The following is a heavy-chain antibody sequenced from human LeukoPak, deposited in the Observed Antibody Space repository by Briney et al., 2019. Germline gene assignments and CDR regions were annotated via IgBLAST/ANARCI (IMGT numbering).Heavy chain of an antibody. V-gene: IGHV4-59*11. Sequence: SETLSLTCTVSGGSISSHYSSWIRQPPGKALEWIWYTYYSGSTNYNTSLKRRVTISVDTSKNQFSLKLSSVTAADTAVYYCAREAEEKLVQGGWFDPWGQGTLVTVSS. J-gene: IGHJ5*02. CDR1: GGSISSHY. D-gene: IGHD6-6*01. CDR2: TYYSGST. CDR3: AREAEEKLVQGGWFDP.